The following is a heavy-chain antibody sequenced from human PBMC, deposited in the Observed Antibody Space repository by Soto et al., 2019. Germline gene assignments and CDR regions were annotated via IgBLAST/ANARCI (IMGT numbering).Heavy chain of an antibody. J-gene: IGHJ6*02. V-gene: IGHV3-30*14. Sequence: QVQLVESGGGVVQPGRSLRLSCAASGFTFSTYAMHWVRQAPGKGLEWVAVIYSGGSTYYADSVRGRFTISRDNSKNTLYLQMKSLRAEDTAVYYCARDPPATRHGMDVWGQGTTVTVSS. CDR2: IYSGGST. CDR1: GFTFSTYA. CDR3: ARDPPATRHGMDV.